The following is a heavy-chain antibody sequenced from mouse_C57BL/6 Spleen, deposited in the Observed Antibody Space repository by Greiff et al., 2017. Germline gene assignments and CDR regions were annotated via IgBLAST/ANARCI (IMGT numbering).Heavy chain of an antibody. Sequence: EVQVVESGGGLVKPGGSLKLSCAASRFTFSSYAMSWVRQTPEKRLEWVATISDGGSYTYYPDNVKGRFTISRDNAKNNLYLQMSHLKSEDTAMYYCARDRGGLRQGFDYWGQGTTLTVSS. D-gene: IGHD2-4*01. CDR1: RFTFSSYA. V-gene: IGHV5-4*01. J-gene: IGHJ2*01. CDR2: ISDGGSYT. CDR3: ARDRGGLRQGFDY.